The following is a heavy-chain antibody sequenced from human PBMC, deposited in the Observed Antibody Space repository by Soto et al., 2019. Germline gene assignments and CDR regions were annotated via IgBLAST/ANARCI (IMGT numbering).Heavy chain of an antibody. D-gene: IGHD3-22*01. CDR3: ARSGFTNNWFDP. V-gene: IGHV4-30-2*01. CDR2: IYHSGST. J-gene: IGHJ5*02. CDR1: GGSISSGGYS. Sequence: PSETLSLTCAVSGGSISSGGYSWSWIRQPPGKGLEWIGYIYHSGSTYYNPSLKSRVTISVDRSKNQFSLKLSSVTAADTAVYYCARSGFTNNWFDPWGQGTLVT.